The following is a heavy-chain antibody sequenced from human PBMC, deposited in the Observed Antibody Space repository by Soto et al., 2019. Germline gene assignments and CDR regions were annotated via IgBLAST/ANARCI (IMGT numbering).Heavy chain of an antibody. Sequence: SETLSLTCTVSGGSISSGGYYWSWIRQHPGKGLEWIGYIYYSGSTYYNPSLKSRVTISVDTSKNQFSLKLSSVTAADTAVYYCARTGYSANLDYWGQGTLVTVSS. CDR3: ARTGYSANLDY. V-gene: IGHV4-31*03. J-gene: IGHJ4*02. CDR2: IYYSGST. D-gene: IGHD2-21*01. CDR1: GGSISSGGYY.